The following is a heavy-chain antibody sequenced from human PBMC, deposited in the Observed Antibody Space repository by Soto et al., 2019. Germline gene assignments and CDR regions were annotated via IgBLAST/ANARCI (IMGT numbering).Heavy chain of an antibody. D-gene: IGHD1-26*01. CDR3: ARYDYGWELLGDY. CDR2: IIPIFGTA. CDR1: GGTFSSYA. V-gene: IGHV1-69*06. J-gene: IGHJ4*02. Sequence: QVQLVQSGAEVKKPGSSVKVSCKASGGTFSSYAISWVRQAPGQGLEWMGGIIPIFGTANYAQKVQGRVSITADKSTSTAYMELSSLRSEDTSVYYCARYDYGWELLGDYWGQGTLVTVSS.